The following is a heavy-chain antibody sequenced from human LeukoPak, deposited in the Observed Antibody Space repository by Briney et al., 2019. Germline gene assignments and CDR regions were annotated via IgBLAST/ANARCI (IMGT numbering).Heavy chain of an antibody. J-gene: IGHJ4*02. Sequence: GGSLRLSCAASGFTFSSYSMNWVRQAPGKGLEWVSSISSSSSYIYYADSVKGRFTISRDNAKNSLYLQMNSLRAEDTAVYYCASAPRAINLYDSSGYSSYYFDYWGRGTLVTVSS. V-gene: IGHV3-21*01. D-gene: IGHD3-22*01. CDR2: ISSSSSYI. CDR3: ASAPRAINLYDSSGYSSYYFDY. CDR1: GFTFSSYS.